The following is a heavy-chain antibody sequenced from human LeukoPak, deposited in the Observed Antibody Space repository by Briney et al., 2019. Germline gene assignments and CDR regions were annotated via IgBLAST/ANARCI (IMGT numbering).Heavy chain of an antibody. Sequence: GGSLRLSCAASGFTFRNYGMHWVRQAPGKGLEWVALIWYDGSNKYYADSVKGRFTISRDNSKNTLYLQMNSLRAEDTAVYYCARDRVGATDYFDYWGQGTLVTVSS. CDR3: ARDRVGATDYFDY. J-gene: IGHJ4*02. CDR1: GFTFRNYG. V-gene: IGHV3-30*02. CDR2: IWYDGSNK. D-gene: IGHD1-26*01.